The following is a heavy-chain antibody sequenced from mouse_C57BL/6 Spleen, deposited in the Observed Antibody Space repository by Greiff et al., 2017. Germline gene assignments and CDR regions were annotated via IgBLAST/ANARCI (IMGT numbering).Heavy chain of an antibody. CDR1: GYAFTNYL. CDR3: ARNWGGWYFDV. V-gene: IGHV1-54*01. CDR2: INPGSGGT. Sequence: QVQLQQSGAELVRPGTSVKVSCKASGYAFTNYLIEWVKQRPGQGLEWIGVINPGSGGTNYNEKFKGKATLTADKSSSIAYMQLSSLTSEDSAVYFCARNWGGWYFDVWGTGTTVTVSS. J-gene: IGHJ1*03. D-gene: IGHD4-1*01.